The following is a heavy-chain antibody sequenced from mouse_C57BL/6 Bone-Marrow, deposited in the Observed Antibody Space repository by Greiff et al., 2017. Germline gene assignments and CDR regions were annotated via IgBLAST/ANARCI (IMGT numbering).Heavy chain of an antibody. CDR1: GYTFTDYY. J-gene: IGHJ4*01. D-gene: IGHD2-3*01. CDR3: ARLGDGYYFYYAMDY. CDR2: IYPGSGNT. V-gene: IGHV1-76*01. Sequence: VQLQESGAELVRPGASVKLSCKASGYTFTDYYINWVKQRPGQGLEWIARIYPGSGNTYYNEKFKGKATLTAEKSSSTAYMQLSSLTSEDSAVYFCARLGDGYYFYYAMDYWGQGTSVTVSS.